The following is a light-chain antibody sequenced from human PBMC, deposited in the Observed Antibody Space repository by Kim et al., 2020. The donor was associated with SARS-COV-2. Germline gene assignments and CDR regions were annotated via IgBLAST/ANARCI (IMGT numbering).Light chain of an antibody. V-gene: IGLV2-14*03. J-gene: IGLJ3*02. Sequence: GQSLTISCTGTSSDVGGYNYVSWYQQHPGKAPKLMIYDVSNRPSGVSNRFSGSKSGNTASLTISGLQAEDEADYYCSSYTSSSLWVFGGGTQLTVL. CDR1: SSDVGGYNY. CDR3: SSYTSSSLWV. CDR2: DVS.